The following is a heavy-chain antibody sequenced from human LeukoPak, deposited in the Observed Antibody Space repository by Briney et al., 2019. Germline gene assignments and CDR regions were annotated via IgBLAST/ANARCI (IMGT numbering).Heavy chain of an antibody. CDR2: IYYSGST. J-gene: IGHJ6*03. D-gene: IGHD4-17*01. CDR1: GGSISSGVHY. CDR3: ARVGGDYGDYYYMDV. V-gene: IGHV4-30-4*08. Sequence: SQTLSLTCTVSGGSISSGVHYWSWIRQPPGKGLEWIGYIYYSGSTYYNPSLKSRLTISVDTSKNQFSLKLTSVTAADTAVYYCARVGGDYGDYYYMDVWGQGTTVTVSS.